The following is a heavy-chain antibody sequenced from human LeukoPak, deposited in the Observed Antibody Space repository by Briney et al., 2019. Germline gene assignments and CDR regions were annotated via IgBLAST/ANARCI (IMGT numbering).Heavy chain of an antibody. V-gene: IGHV4-61*02. J-gene: IGHJ4*02. D-gene: IGHD1-26*01. CDR3: ARDPAVGAPDY. CDR1: GGSISSGSYY. Sequence: PSETLSLTCTVSGGSISSGSYYWSWIRQPAGKGLEWIGRIYTSGSTNYNPSLKSRVTISVGTSKNQFSLKLSSVTAADTAVYYCARDPAVGAPDYWGQGTLVTVSS. CDR2: IYTSGST.